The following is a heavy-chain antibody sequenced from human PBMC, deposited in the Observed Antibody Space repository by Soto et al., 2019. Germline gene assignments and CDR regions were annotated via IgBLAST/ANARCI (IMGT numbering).Heavy chain of an antibody. CDR3: ARFLGSGSYPPLAP. D-gene: IGHD3-10*01. CDR2: IYYSGST. J-gene: IGHJ5*02. V-gene: IGHV4-31*03. CDR1: GGSISSGGYY. Sequence: PSETLSLTCTVSGGSISSGGYYWSWIRQHPGKGLEWIGYIYYSGSTYYNPSLKSRVTISVDTSKNQFSLKLSSVTAADTAVYYCARFLGSGSYPPLAPWGQGTLVTVS.